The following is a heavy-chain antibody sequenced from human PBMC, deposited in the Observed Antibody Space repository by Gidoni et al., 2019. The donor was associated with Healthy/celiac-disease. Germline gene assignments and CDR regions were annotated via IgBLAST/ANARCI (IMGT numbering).Heavy chain of an antibody. CDR2: ISSSSSYI. J-gene: IGHJ4*02. V-gene: IGHV3-21*01. D-gene: IGHD2-15*01. Sequence: EVQLVESGGGLVKPGGSLRLSCAASGFTFSSYSMNWVRQAPGKGLEWVSSISSSSSYIYYADSVKGRFTISRDNAKNSLYLQMNSLRAEDTAVYYCARADYIVVVVAATFDYWGQGTLVTVSS. CDR3: ARADYIVVVVAATFDY. CDR1: GFTFSSYS.